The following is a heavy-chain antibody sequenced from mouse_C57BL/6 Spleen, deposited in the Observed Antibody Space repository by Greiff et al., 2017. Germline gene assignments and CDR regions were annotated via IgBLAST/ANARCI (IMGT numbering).Heavy chain of an antibody. V-gene: IGHV1-81*01. J-gene: IGHJ4*01. CDR2: IYPRSGNT. D-gene: IGHD6-1*01. CDR1: GYTFTSYG. Sequence: VKLQQSGAELARPGASVKLSCKASGYTFTSYGISWVKQRPGQGLEWIGEIYPRSGNTYYNEKFKGKATLTADKSSSTAYMELRSLTSEDSAVYFCARPQLTPDYAMDYWGQGTSVTVSS. CDR3: ARPQLTPDYAMDY.